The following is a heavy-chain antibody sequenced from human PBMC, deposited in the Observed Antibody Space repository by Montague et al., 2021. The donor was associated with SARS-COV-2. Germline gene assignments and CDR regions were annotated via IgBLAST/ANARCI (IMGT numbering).Heavy chain of an antibody. CDR3: ARGRAVAVYDY. CDR1: GFTFSSYA. Sequence: SLRLSCAASGFTFSSYAMHWVRQAPGKGLEYVSAISSNGGSTYYANSVKGRFTISRDNPKNTLYLQMGSLRAEDMAVYYCARGRAVAVYDYWGQGTLVTVSS. J-gene: IGHJ4*02. CDR2: ISSNGGST. V-gene: IGHV3-64*01. D-gene: IGHD6-19*01.